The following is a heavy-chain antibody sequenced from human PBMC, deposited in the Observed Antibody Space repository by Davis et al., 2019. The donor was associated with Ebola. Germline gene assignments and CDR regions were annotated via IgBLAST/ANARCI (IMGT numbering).Heavy chain of an antibody. CDR3: ARVRSGSYWRYFDY. Sequence: GGSLRLSCEASGFTVSDNYMSWVRQAPGKGLEWVSIIYNDGRTYYADFVKGRFTVSRDNAKNTLYLQMNSLRAEDTAVYYCARVRSGSYWRYFDYWGQGTLVTVSS. D-gene: IGHD1-26*01. J-gene: IGHJ4*02. CDR2: IYNDGRT. CDR1: GFTVSDNY. V-gene: IGHV3-66*01.